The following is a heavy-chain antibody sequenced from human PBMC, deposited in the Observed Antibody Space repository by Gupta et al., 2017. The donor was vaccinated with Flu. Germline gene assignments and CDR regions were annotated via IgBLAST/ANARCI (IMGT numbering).Heavy chain of an antibody. Sequence: QVQLQESGPGLVRPSDTLSLTRSVSGGFITAGGYYWNWVRRHPGKGLEWIGYIYNGGSTYYNPSLKSRVAISEDTSKNQFSLKLTSVTAADTAVYYCARGTNYPRRGVDFWGQGTLVTISS. CDR1: GGFITAGGYY. CDR3: ARGTNYPRRGVDF. J-gene: IGHJ4*02. CDR2: IYNGGST. D-gene: IGHD3-10*01. V-gene: IGHV4-31*03.